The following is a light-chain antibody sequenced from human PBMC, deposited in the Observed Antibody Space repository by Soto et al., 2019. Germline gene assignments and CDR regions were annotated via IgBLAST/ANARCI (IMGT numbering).Light chain of an antibody. CDR1: QSVSSK. CDR3: QQYNNWPPIT. V-gene: IGKV3-15*01. J-gene: IGKJ5*01. Sequence: DRVMTQSPDTLSASPGERVSLSCRASQSVSSKLAWYQQKPGQAPRLLIYGASTRATGIPARFSGSWSGTEFTLTISSLQSEDFAVYYCQQYNNWPPITFGQGTRLEIK. CDR2: GAS.